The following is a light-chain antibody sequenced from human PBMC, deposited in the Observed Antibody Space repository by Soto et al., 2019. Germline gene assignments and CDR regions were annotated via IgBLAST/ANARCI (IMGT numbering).Light chain of an antibody. Sequence: EVVLTQSPGSLSLSPGDRATLSCRASQSLVNTYVAWYQQKAGQVPRLLIYYASTQATGIPDRFSGSGSGTEFSLSISRLEPEDFAVYYCQSYGSSRTFGHGTKVEI. CDR2: YAS. CDR1: QSLVNTY. V-gene: IGKV3-20*01. J-gene: IGKJ1*01. CDR3: QSYGSSRT.